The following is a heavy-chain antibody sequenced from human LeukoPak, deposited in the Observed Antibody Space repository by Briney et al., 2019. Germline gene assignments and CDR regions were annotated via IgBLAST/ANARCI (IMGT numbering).Heavy chain of an antibody. J-gene: IGHJ6*03. V-gene: IGHV3-48*03. CDR1: GFTFSSYE. Sequence: GGSLRLSCAASGFTFSSYEMNWVRQAPGKGLEWISYIGSSGSIIYYADSVKGRFTISRDNAKNSLYPQMNNLGAEDTAVYYCARRGLPSYYMDVWGKGTTVTVSS. CDR3: ARRGLPSYYMDV. CDR2: IGSSGSII.